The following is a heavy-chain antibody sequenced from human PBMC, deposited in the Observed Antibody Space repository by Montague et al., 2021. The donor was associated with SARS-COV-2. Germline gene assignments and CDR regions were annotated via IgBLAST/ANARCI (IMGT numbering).Heavy chain of an antibody. Sequence: SETLSLTCTVSGGSISSYYWSWIRQPPGKGLDWIGYIYYSGSTNXNPSLKSRVTISVDTSKNQFSLKLSSVTAADTAVYYCARVFPRWLQFDPYFDYWGQGTLVTASS. CDR3: ARVFPRWLQFDPYFDY. J-gene: IGHJ4*02. V-gene: IGHV4-59*01. CDR2: IYYSGST. D-gene: IGHD5-24*01. CDR1: GGSISSYY.